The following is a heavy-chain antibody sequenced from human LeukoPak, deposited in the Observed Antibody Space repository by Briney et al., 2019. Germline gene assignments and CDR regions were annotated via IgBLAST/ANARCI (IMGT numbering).Heavy chain of an antibody. CDR3: ARDLHSSGLDY. CDR1: GYTFTSYY. J-gene: IGHJ4*02. V-gene: IGHV1-2*02. D-gene: IGHD6-19*01. Sequence: ASVKVPCKASGYTFTSYYMHWSRQAPGQGREWRGWINPNSGGTNYAQKFQGRVTMTRDTSISTAYMELTRLRSDDAAVFYCARDLHSSGLDYWGQGTLVTVSS. CDR2: INPNSGGT.